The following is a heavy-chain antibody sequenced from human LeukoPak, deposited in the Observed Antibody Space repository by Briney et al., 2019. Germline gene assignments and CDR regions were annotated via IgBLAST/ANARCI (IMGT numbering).Heavy chain of an antibody. V-gene: IGHV4-39*07. D-gene: IGHD1-26*01. CDR3: ARVKIVGATTLDY. CDR1: DGSITSGSYY. J-gene: IGHJ4*02. CDR2: IYYSGST. Sequence: SQTLSLTCTVSDGSITSGSYYWGWIRQPPGKGLEWIGSIYYSGSTYYNPSLKSRVTISVDTSKNQFSLKLSSVTAADTAVYYCARVKIVGATTLDYWGQGTLVTVSS.